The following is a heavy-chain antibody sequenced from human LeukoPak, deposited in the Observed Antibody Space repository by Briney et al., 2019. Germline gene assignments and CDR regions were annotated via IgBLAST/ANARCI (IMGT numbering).Heavy chain of an antibody. Sequence: GGSLRLSCATSGFTFGSYGMHWVRQAPGKGPEWVAVISYDGTNIYYADSVKGRFTISRDNSKNTLYLQMNSLRAEDTAVYYCAKDIIPGYYDSSHFDYWGQGTLVTVSS. CDR3: AKDIIPGYYDSSHFDY. V-gene: IGHV3-30*18. CDR1: GFTFGSYG. J-gene: IGHJ4*02. CDR2: ISYDGTNI. D-gene: IGHD3-22*01.